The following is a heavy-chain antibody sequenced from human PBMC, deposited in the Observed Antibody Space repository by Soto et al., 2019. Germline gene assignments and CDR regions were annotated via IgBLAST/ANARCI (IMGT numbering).Heavy chain of an antibody. V-gene: IGHV3-74*01. Sequence: LRLSCAASGFTFSSYAMSWVRQAPGEGLLWVSHIKNDATTYYADSVKGRFTISRDNAKNTVYLQMDSLRAEDTSIYYCTRDTYYGMDVWGQGTTVTVSS. CDR2: IKNDATT. CDR3: TRDTYYGMDV. J-gene: IGHJ6*02. CDR1: GFTFSSYA.